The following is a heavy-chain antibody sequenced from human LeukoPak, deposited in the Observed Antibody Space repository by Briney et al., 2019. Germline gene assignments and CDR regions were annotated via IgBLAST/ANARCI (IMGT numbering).Heavy chain of an antibody. V-gene: IGHV3-20*04. Sequence: GGSLRLSCAASGFNFDDYVMTWVRQAPGKGLEWVSGINWNGGSRGYADSVKGRFTISRDNAKNSLYLQMNSLRAEGTAIYYCARGPRYGDYGTTPGYFDLWGRGTLVTVSS. CDR1: GFNFDDYV. D-gene: IGHD4-17*01. CDR2: INWNGGSR. CDR3: ARGPRYGDYGTTPGYFDL. J-gene: IGHJ2*01.